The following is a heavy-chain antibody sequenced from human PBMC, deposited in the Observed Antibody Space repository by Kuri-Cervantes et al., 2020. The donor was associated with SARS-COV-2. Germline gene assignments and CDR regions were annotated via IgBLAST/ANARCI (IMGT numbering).Heavy chain of an antibody. CDR3: ARDRAGELLGFDY. CDR2: INPNSGGT. D-gene: IGHD1-26*01. Sequence: ASVKVSCKASGYTFTGYYMHWVRQAPGQGLGWMGRINPNSGGTNYAQKFQGRVTMTRDTSIITAYMELSRLRSDDTAVYYCARDRAGELLGFDYWGQGTLVTVSS. CDR1: GYTFTGYY. V-gene: IGHV1-2*06. J-gene: IGHJ4*02.